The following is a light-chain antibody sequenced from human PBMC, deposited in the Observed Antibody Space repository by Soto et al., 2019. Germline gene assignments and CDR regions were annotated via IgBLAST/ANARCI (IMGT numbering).Light chain of an antibody. Sequence: EIVRAQGACTRSGSPGERIARCFRASQSVTTRLAWYQHKPGQAPTLLMSGASNRASGVPVRFSGSGSGTDFTLTITRLEPEDFALYYCQQYGGSPITFGLGTRLEIK. V-gene: IGKV3-20*01. CDR3: QQYGGSPIT. CDR2: GAS. J-gene: IGKJ5*01. CDR1: QSVTTR.